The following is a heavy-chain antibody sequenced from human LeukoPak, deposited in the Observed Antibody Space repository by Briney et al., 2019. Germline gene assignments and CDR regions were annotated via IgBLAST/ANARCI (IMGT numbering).Heavy chain of an antibody. Sequence: SETLSLTCTVSGGSISSSSYYWSWIRQPPGKGLEWIGEINHSGSTNYNPSLKSRVTISVDTSKNQFSLKLSSVTAADTAVYYCARGRWHYYGSGSYFFRGFDYWGQGTLVTVSS. J-gene: IGHJ4*02. CDR3: ARGRWHYYGSGSYFFRGFDY. CDR2: INHSGST. V-gene: IGHV4-39*07. CDR1: GGSISSSSYY. D-gene: IGHD3-10*01.